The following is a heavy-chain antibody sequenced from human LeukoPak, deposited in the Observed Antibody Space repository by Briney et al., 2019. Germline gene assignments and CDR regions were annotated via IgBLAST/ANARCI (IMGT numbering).Heavy chain of an antibody. D-gene: IGHD1-26*01. CDR2: ISAYNGNT. CDR3: ARDGFRGATDF. V-gene: IGHV1-18*01. Sequence: ASVKVSCKASGYIFSGYGIHWVRQAPGQGLEWMGWISAYNGNTNYAQKFQGRVTMTTDTSTSTAYMELRSLTSDDTAVYYCARDGFRGATDFWGQGTLVTVSS. CDR1: GYIFSGYG. J-gene: IGHJ4*02.